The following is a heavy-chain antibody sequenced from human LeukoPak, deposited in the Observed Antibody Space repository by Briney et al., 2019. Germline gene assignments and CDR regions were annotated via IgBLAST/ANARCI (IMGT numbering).Heavy chain of an antibody. D-gene: IGHD3-10*01. CDR2: ITWDGGST. Sequence: PGGSLRLSCAASGFTFDDYTMHWVRQAPGKGLEWVSLITWDGGSTYYADSVKGRFTISRDNSKNTLYLQMNSLRAEDTAVYCCARGMMKGAITMIRGARGWFYMDVWGKGTTVTISS. CDR3: ARGMMKGAITMIRGARGWFYMDV. J-gene: IGHJ6*03. CDR1: GFTFDDYT. V-gene: IGHV3-43*01.